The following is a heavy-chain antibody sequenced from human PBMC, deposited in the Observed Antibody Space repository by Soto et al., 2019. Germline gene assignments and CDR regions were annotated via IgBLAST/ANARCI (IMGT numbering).Heavy chain of an antibody. J-gene: IGHJ4*02. CDR1: GFTFGRHA. D-gene: IGHD2-21*02. Sequence: GGSLRLSCAASGFTFGRHAMSWVRQAPGKGLEWVSAISGSGGSTYYADSVKGRFTISRDNSKNTLYLQMNSLRAEDTAVYYCAKVGLPLGDWPFDYWGQGTLVTVSS. CDR3: AKVGLPLGDWPFDY. CDR2: ISGSGGST. V-gene: IGHV3-23*01.